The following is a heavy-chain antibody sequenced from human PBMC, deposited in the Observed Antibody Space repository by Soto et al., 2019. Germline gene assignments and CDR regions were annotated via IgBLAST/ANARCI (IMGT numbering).Heavy chain of an antibody. Sequence: EVQLVEYGGGLLQPGGSLRLSCDASGFTFRHYDMHWVRQGTGKGLEWVSGISAAGDPDYADSVEGRFTISRENAQNSFFLQMNSLRVGDTAVYYCARTDRDFYGLDVWGQGTTVIVSS. CDR1: GFTFRHYD. V-gene: IGHV3-13*05. J-gene: IGHJ6*02. CDR3: ARTDRDFYGLDV. CDR2: ISAAGDP.